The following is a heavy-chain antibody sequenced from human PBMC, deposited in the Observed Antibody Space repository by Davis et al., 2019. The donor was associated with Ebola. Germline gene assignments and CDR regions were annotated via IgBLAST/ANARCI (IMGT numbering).Heavy chain of an antibody. CDR1: GYTFTSYA. Sequence: ASVKVSCKASGYTFTSYAISWVRQAPGQGLEWMGGIIPIFGTANYAQKLQGRVTMTTDTSTSTAYMELRSLRSDDTAVYYCARGLDMGDCFDYWGQGTLVTVSS. J-gene: IGHJ4*02. D-gene: IGHD2-2*03. CDR3: ARGLDMGDCFDY. CDR2: IIPIFGTA. V-gene: IGHV1-18*01.